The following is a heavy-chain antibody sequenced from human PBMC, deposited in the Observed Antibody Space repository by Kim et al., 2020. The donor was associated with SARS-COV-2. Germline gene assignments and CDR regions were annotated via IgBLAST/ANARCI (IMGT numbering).Heavy chain of an antibody. CDR2: IIPILGIA. D-gene: IGHD2-2*01. V-gene: IGHV1-69*04. Sequence: SVKVSCKASGGTFSSYAISWVRQAPGQGLEWMGRIIPILGIANYAQKFQGRVTITADKSTSTAYMELSSLRSEDTAVYYCARADSPKYCSSTSCYRGYYYGMDVWGQGTTVTVSS. CDR3: ARADSPKYCSSTSCYRGYYYGMDV. J-gene: IGHJ6*02. CDR1: GGTFSSYA.